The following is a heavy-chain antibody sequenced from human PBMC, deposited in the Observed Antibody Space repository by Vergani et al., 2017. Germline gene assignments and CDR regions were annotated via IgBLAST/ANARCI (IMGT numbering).Heavy chain of an antibody. CDR2: IRSKANSYAT. D-gene: IGHD6-6*01. J-gene: IGHJ4*02. V-gene: IGHV3-73*02. CDR1: GFTFSGSA. Sequence: EVQLVESGGGLVQPGGSLKLSCAASGFTFSGSAMHWVRQASGKGLEWVGRIRSKANSYATAYAASVKGRLTITRDDSKNTAYLQMNSLKTEDTAVYYCTSKGSSSGYWGQGTLVTVSS. CDR3: TSKGSSSGY.